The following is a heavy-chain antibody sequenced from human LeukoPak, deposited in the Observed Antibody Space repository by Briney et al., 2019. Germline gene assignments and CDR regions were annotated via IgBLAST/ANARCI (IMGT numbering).Heavy chain of an antibody. Sequence: GGSLRLSCAGSGFTFSSYWMSWVRQAPGEGLEWVANIKQGGSEKYYVDSVEGRFTISRDNAKNSLYLEMNSLRAEDTAVYYCVRGGDYWGQGTLVTVSS. CDR3: VRGGDY. V-gene: IGHV3-7*01. CDR1: GFTFSSYW. CDR2: IKQGGSEK. J-gene: IGHJ4*02.